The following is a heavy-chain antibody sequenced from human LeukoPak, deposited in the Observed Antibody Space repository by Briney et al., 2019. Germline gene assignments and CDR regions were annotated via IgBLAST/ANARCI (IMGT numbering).Heavy chain of an antibody. CDR1: GYTFAGYY. V-gene: IGHV1-2*02. CDR3: ARVYEEYYYDSSGYYKAYYFDY. Sequence: ASVKVSCKASGYTFAGYYMHWVRQAPGQGLEWMGWINPNSGGTNYAQKFQGRVTMTRDTSISTVYMELSRLRSDDTAVYYCARVYEEYYYDSSGYYKAYYFDYWGQGTLVTVSS. D-gene: IGHD3-22*01. CDR2: INPNSGGT. J-gene: IGHJ4*02.